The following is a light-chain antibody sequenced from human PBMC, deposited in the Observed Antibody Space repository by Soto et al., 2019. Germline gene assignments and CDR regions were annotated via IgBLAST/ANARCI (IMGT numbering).Light chain of an antibody. Sequence: EIVMTQSPATLSVSPGERVTLSCRASQSVGNNLAWYEQKPGQPPRLLIHGASTRATGIPARFSGSGSGTEFTLTISSLQSEDFAVYYCQQCANWPRTFGQGTKVDIX. V-gene: IGKV3-15*01. CDR2: GAS. J-gene: IGKJ1*01. CDR1: QSVGNN. CDR3: QQCANWPRT.